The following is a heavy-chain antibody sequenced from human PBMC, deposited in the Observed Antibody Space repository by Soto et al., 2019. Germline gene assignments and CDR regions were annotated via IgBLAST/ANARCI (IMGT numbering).Heavy chain of an antibody. CDR3: ARGSTHFDY. D-gene: IGHD1-1*01. Sequence: EVQLVESGGGLVQPGGSLRLSCAASGFTFSPFWMHWVRQVPGKGPVWVSRINSDGNSTSYADSVKGRFTISRANAKNTLYLKMNSLRAEDTAVYYCARGSTHFDYWGQGPLVTVSS. CDR1: GFTFSPFW. J-gene: IGHJ4*02. CDR2: INSDGNST. V-gene: IGHV3-74*01.